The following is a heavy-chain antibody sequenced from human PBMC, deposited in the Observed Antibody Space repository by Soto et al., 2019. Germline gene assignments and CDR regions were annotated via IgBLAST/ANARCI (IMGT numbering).Heavy chain of an antibody. V-gene: IGHV3-23*01. J-gene: IGHJ4*02. CDR1: GFTFSSSA. Sequence: EVQLLESGGGLVQPGWSLRLSCAASGFTFSSSAMSWARQAPGKGLEWVSTISRRETTSYADSMKGRLTVSRDNSKNTLYLQINSLKAEETAIYYCAKRADGHYFEYWGRGALVTVSS. CDR3: AKRADGHYFEY. CDR2: ISRRETT. D-gene: IGHD6-25*01.